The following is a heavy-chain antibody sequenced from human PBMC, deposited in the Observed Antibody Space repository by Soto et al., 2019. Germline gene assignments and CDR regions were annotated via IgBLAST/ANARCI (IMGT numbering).Heavy chain of an antibody. D-gene: IGHD2-21*02. Sequence: QVQLQESGPGLVKPSETLSLTCTVSGDSINSYFWSWIRRPPGKGLDWIGYTHYSGRTNYNTSLKRRVTMSVDTSKNQFSLKLSSVTARDTAVYYCARQSGGDGGSPVFDIWGQGTMVTVSS. CDR1: GDSINSYF. V-gene: IGHV4-59*08. CDR3: ARQSGGDGGSPVFDI. J-gene: IGHJ3*02. CDR2: THYSGRT.